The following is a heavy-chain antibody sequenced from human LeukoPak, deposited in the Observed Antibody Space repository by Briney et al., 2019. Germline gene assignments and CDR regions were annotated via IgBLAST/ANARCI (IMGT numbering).Heavy chain of an antibody. CDR1: GFTFNNYA. Sequence: GRSLRLSCAAFGFTFNNYAMLWVRQAPGKGLDWVAVISYDGSNKYYADSVRGRFTISRDNSKNTLYLQMNSLRAEDTAVYYCARAQVVYYDSSGYYLDYWGQGTLVTVSS. V-gene: IGHV3-30*04. J-gene: IGHJ4*02. D-gene: IGHD3-22*01. CDR3: ARAQVVYYDSSGYYLDY. CDR2: ISYDGSNK.